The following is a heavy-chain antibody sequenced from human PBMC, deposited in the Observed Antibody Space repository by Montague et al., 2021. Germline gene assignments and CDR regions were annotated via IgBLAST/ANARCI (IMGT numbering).Heavy chain of an antibody. CDR2: ISESGDQT. CDR3: ARDLHGSYGKWFDP. D-gene: IGHD1-26*01. CDR1: GFIFRNYA. V-gene: IGHV3-23*01. Sequence: SLRLSCATSGFIFRNYAMNWVRQAPGKGLEWVSSISESGDQTDYADSVKGRFTISRDNSKNTLYVQMNSLRVEDTAVYYCARDLHGSYGKWFDPWGQGTLVTVSS. J-gene: IGHJ5*02.